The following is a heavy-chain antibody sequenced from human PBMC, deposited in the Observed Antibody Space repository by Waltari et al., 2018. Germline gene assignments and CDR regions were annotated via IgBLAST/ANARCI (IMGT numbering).Heavy chain of an antibody. CDR3: ARDYYYGSGSSIDY. D-gene: IGHD3-10*01. CDR2: IKQDGSEK. V-gene: IGHV3-7*01. CDR1: GFTFSSYW. J-gene: IGHJ4*02. Sequence: EVQLVESGGGLVQPGGSLRLSCAASGFTFSSYWMSWVRQAPGKGLEWVANIKQDGSEKYYVDSVKGRFTISRDNAKNSLYLQMNSLRAEDTAVYYCARDYYYGSGSSIDYWGQGTLVTVSS.